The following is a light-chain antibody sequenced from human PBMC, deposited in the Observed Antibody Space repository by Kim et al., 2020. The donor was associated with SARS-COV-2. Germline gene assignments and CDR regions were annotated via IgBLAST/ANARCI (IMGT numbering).Light chain of an antibody. V-gene: IGLV1-44*01. CDR3: APWDDSLDGPV. Sequence: GQRVTISCSGSNSNIGSNAVNWYQLLPGTAPKLLIYNNDQRPSGVPDRFSGSKSGTSASLAISGLQSEDEADYFCAPWDDSLDGPVFGGGTQLTVL. CDR2: NND. CDR1: NSNIGSNA. J-gene: IGLJ3*02.